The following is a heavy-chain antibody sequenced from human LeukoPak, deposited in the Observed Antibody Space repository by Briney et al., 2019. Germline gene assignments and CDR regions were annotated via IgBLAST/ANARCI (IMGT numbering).Heavy chain of an antibody. CDR3: ARPHTVTWYNWFDP. D-gene: IGHD4-11*01. V-gene: IGHV3-30-3*01. Sequence: GGSLRLSCAASGFTFSDYYMSWIRQAPGKGLEWVAVISYDGSNKYYADSVKGRFTISRDNSKNTLYLQMNSLRAEDTAVYYCARPHTVTWYNWFDPWGQGTLVTVSS. J-gene: IGHJ5*02. CDR2: ISYDGSNK. CDR1: GFTFSDYY.